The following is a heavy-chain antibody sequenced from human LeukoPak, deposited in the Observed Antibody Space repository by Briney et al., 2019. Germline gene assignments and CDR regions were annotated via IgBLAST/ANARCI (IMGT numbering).Heavy chain of an antibody. J-gene: IGHJ4*02. D-gene: IGHD6-13*01. CDR2: LSDDGSNK. CDR3: AKDPHSSSWYYFDS. CDR1: GFPFSTYA. Sequence: PGGSLRLSCVASGFPFSTYAMHWVRQAPGKGLEWVAVLSDDGSNKFYADSVRGRFTISRDNSTNTLYLQMNSLRAEDTAFYYCAKDPHSSSWYYFDSWGQGTLVTVSS. V-gene: IGHV3-30*18.